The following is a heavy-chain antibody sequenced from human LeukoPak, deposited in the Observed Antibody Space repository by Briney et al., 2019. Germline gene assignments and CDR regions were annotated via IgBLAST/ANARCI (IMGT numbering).Heavy chain of an antibody. D-gene: IGHD5-18*01. Sequence: GGSLRLSCAASGFTFSSYGMHWVRQAPGKGLEWVAVISYDGSNKYYADSVKCRFTISRDNARNSLYLQMNSLRAEDTAMYYCARDATPTQLWFRGSFDYWGLGALVTVAS. CDR1: GFTFSSYG. J-gene: IGHJ4*02. CDR3: ARDATPTQLWFRGSFDY. V-gene: IGHV3-30*03. CDR2: ISYDGSNK.